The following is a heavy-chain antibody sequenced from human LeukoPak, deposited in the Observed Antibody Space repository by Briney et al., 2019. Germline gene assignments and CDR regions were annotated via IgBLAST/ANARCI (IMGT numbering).Heavy chain of an antibody. J-gene: IGHJ4*02. CDR2: ISGSGGST. CDR3: ASGELDSLYYFDY. D-gene: IGHD1-1*01. Sequence: GGSLRLSCAASGFTFSSYGMSWVRQAPGKGLEWVSFISGSGGSTYYADSVKGRFTISRDKSKNTLYLQMNSLRAEDTAVYYCASGELDSLYYFDYWGQGTLVTVSS. CDR1: GFTFSSYG. V-gene: IGHV3-23*01.